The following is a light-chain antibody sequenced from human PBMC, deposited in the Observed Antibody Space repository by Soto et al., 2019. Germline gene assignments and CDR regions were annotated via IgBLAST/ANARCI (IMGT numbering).Light chain of an antibody. V-gene: IGKV3-15*01. CDR1: QSINTE. CDR3: QQGHNWPLT. Sequence: EIVMTQSPATLSLSPGERAALSCRASQSINTELAWYQQKPGQPPRRLIYGASTRATGVPARFPGSESGSEFTLTIRGLQSEDFAVYYCQQGHNWPLTVGQGTRLEI. CDR2: GAS. J-gene: IGKJ2*01.